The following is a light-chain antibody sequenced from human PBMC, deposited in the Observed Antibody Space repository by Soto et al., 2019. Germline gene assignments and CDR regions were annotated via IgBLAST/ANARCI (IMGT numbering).Light chain of an antibody. J-gene: IGLJ2*01. Sequence: QSVLTQTPSASGTPGQRVNISCSGSSSNIGSNNVNWYQQLPGTAPKLLIYSNNQRPSGVPDRFSGSKSGTSASLAISGLQSEDEADYYCAAWDDSLNGVVFGGGTKLTVL. CDR3: AAWDDSLNGVV. V-gene: IGLV1-44*01. CDR1: SSNIGSNN. CDR2: SNN.